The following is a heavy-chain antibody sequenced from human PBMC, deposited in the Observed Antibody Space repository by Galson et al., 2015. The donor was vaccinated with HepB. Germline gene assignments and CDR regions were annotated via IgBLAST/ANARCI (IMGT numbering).Heavy chain of an antibody. V-gene: IGHV1-69*13. Sequence: SVKVSCKASGGTFSSYAISWVRQAPGQGLEWMGGIIPIFGTANYAQKFQGRVTITADESTSTAYMELSSLRSEDTAVYYCASNYYGSGSYHSFQHWGQGTLVTVSS. CDR2: IIPIFGTA. CDR1: GGTFSSYA. CDR3: ASNYYGSGSYHSFQH. J-gene: IGHJ1*01. D-gene: IGHD3-10*01.